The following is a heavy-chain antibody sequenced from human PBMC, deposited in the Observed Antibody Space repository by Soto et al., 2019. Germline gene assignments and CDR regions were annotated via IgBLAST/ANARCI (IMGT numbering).Heavy chain of an antibody. D-gene: IGHD3-3*01. J-gene: IGHJ4*02. CDR2: INHSGST. Sequence: SETLSLTCAVYGGSFSGYYWSWIRQPPGKGLEWIGEINHSGSTNYNPSLKSRVTISVDTSKNQFSLKLSSVTAADTAVYYCAIVYDFWSGSIFHSWGQGPLVTLAP. CDR1: GGSFSGYY. CDR3: AIVYDFWSGSIFHS. V-gene: IGHV4-34*01.